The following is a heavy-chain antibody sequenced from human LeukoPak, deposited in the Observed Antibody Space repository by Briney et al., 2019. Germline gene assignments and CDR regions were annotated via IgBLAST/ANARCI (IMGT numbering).Heavy chain of an antibody. CDR3: VKGRDFYFDY. Sequence: GGSLRLSCAASGFTFSDYGMHWVRQAPGKGLEWVTFIRYDGSKKYYAASVKGRFTFSRDNSKNMLYLQMNSLRAGDTAIYYCVKGRDFYFDYWGQGTLVTVSS. CDR2: IRYDGSKK. D-gene: IGHD3/OR15-3a*01. J-gene: IGHJ4*02. CDR1: GFTFSDYG. V-gene: IGHV3-30*02.